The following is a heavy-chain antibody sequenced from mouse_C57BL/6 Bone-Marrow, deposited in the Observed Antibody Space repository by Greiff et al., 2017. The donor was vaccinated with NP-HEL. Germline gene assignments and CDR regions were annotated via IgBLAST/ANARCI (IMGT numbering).Heavy chain of an antibody. CDR2: IDPENGDT. D-gene: IGHD2-3*01. Sequence: EVQLQQSGAELVRPGASVKLSCTASGFNIKDDYMHWVKQRPEQGLEWIGWIDPENGDTEYASKFQGKATITADTSSNTAYMQLSSLTSEDTAVYYCTTLDGHDGWGTGTTVTVSS. CDR3: TTLDGHDG. CDR1: GFNIKDDY. J-gene: IGHJ1*03. V-gene: IGHV14-4*01.